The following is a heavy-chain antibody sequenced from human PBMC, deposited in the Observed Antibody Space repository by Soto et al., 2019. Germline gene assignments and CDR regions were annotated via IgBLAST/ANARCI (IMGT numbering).Heavy chain of an antibody. CDR3: ARDHLVVVPDPTYFDY. J-gene: IGHJ4*02. CDR1: GHSISSGYF. D-gene: IGHD2-2*01. V-gene: IGHV4-38-2*02. Sequence: PSETLSLTCAVSGHSISSGYFWGWIRQPPGKGLEWIGSIYHSGSTHYNPSLKSRVTMSVDTSKNQLSLKLSSVTAADTAVYYCARDHLVVVPDPTYFDYCGQGTLVTVSS. CDR2: IYHSGST.